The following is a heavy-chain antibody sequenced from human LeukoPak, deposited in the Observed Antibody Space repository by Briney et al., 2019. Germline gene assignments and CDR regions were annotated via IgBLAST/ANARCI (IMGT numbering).Heavy chain of an antibody. CDR1: GFTFSDYY. CDR3: ARENIVVVPAARPYYYGMDV. Sequence: PGGSLRLSCAVSGFTFSDYYMSWVRQAPGKGLGWVSYISSSGSTIYYADSVKGRFTISRDNAKNSLYLQMNSLRAEDTAVYYCARENIVVVPAARPYYYGMDVWGQGTTVTVSS. D-gene: IGHD2-2*02. J-gene: IGHJ6*02. V-gene: IGHV3-11*01. CDR2: ISSSGSTI.